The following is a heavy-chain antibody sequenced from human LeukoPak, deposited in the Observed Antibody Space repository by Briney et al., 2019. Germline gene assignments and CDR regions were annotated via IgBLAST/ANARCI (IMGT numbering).Heavy chain of an antibody. Sequence: PGGSLRLSCTASGFTFGDYAMSWVRQAPGKGLEWVGFIRGKAYGGTTEYAASVKGRFTISRDDSKSIAYLQMNSLKTEDTAVYYCTRGVYGFSWGQGTLVTVSS. CDR2: IRGKAYGGTT. CDR1: GFTFGDYA. CDR3: TRGVYGFS. J-gene: IGHJ5*02. D-gene: IGHD5/OR15-5a*01. V-gene: IGHV3-49*04.